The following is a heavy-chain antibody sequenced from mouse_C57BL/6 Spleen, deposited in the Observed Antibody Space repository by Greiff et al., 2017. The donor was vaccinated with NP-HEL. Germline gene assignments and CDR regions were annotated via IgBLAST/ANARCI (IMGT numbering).Heavy chain of an antibody. CDR1: GYTFTSYW. CDR3: ARTMTTVVATGPYWDFDV. Sequence: VQLQQSGAELAKPGASVKLSCKASGYTFTSYWMHWVKQRPGQGLEWIGYINPSSGYTKYNQKFKDKATLTADKSSSTAYMQLSSLTDEDSAGYYCARTMTTVVATGPYWDFDVWGTGTTVTVAS. D-gene: IGHD1-1*01. V-gene: IGHV1-7*01. CDR2: INPSSGYT. J-gene: IGHJ1*03.